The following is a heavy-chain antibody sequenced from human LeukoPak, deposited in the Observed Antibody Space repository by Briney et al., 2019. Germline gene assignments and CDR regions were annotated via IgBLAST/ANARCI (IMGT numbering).Heavy chain of an antibody. CDR2: IYHSGST. CDR3: ASLPTVYSRGYLAL. CDR1: GYSISSGYY. D-gene: IGHD3-22*01. J-gene: IGHJ4*02. V-gene: IGHV4-38-2*02. Sequence: SETLSLTCTVSGYSISSGYYWGWIRQPPGKGLEWIGSIYHSGSTYYNPSLKSRVTISLDTSKNQFSLKLSSVTAADTAVYYCASLPTVYSRGYLALWGQGTLVTVSS.